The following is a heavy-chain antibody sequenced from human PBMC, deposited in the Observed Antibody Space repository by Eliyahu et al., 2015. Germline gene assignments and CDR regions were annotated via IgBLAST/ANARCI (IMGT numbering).Heavy chain of an antibody. J-gene: IGHJ4*02. CDR3: AREPSVTARSGFDC. CDR2: IYAVGTT. Sequence: EVQLVESGGGLIQPGGSXRXSCAASXFTXSSPFMSWVRQSPGKGLEWVSVIYAVGTTYYADSVKGRFTISRDNSKNTLYLQMNSLRAEDTAVYYCAREPSVTARSGFDCWGPGTLVTVSS. D-gene: IGHD2-21*02. V-gene: IGHV3-53*01. CDR1: XFTXSSPF.